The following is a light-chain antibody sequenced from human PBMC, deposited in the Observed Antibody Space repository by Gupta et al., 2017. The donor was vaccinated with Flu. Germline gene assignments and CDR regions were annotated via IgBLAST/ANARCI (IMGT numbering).Light chain of an antibody. V-gene: IGKV1-5*03. J-gene: IGKJ1*01. Sequence: DIQMTQSPSTLSASVGDRVSITCRASQSISDWLAWYQQKPGKAPKLLIYRASSLKSGAPSRFSGIGSGTEFTLTISSLQPDDFATYYCQQYNSYSRTFGQGTKVEIK. CDR1: QSISDW. CDR2: RAS. CDR3: QQYNSYSRT.